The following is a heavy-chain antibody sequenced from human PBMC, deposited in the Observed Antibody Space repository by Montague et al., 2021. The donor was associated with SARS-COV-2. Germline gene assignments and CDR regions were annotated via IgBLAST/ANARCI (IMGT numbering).Heavy chain of an antibody. V-gene: IGHV4-30-2*06. J-gene: IGHJ6*02. CDR1: GGSVSSGDYS. CDR2: IYQSGSA. Sequence: TLSLTCVVSGGSVSSGDYSWSWIRQSPGKGLEWIGYIYQSGSAYYNPSLKSRVTISIDTSNNQFSLNLRSVTAADTGLYYCATGTRVCWLDFWGQGTTVTVSS. CDR3: ATGTRVCWLDF. D-gene: IGHD4-17*01.